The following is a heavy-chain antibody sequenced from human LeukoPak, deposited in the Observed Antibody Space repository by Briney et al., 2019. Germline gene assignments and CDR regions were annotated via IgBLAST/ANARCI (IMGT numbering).Heavy chain of an antibody. D-gene: IGHD2-2*01. J-gene: IGHJ4*02. Sequence: GGSLRLSCAASGFTFSNYWIHWVRQAPGRGLEWVAVISYDGNKKYYADSVKGRFTISRDNSKNTLYLQMNTLRAEDTAVYYCAKPPDWYCSSPSCHFAAPFDYWGQGTLVTVSS. CDR1: GFTFSNYW. V-gene: IGHV3-30*18. CDR2: ISYDGNKK. CDR3: AKPPDWYCSSPSCHFAAPFDY.